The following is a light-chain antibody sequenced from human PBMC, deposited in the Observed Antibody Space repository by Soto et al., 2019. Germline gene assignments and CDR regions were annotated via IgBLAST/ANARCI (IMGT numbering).Light chain of an antibody. V-gene: IGKV3-20*01. Sequence: EIVLTQSPGTLSLSPGERATLSCRASQSVSNSYLAWYQQKPGQALRVLIYGASSRATGIPDRFSGSGSGTDFTLTISRLEPEDFAVYYCQQYGTSPRTFGGGTKVEIK. J-gene: IGKJ4*01. CDR1: QSVSNSY. CDR3: QQYGTSPRT. CDR2: GAS.